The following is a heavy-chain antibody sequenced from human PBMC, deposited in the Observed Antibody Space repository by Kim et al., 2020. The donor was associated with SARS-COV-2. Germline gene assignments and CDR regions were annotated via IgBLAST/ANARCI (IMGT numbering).Heavy chain of an antibody. CDR1: GGSISSSSYY. D-gene: IGHD6-19*01. J-gene: IGHJ6*01. CDR3: ARRTDSSGWYYYYYGM. Sequence: SETLSLTCTVSGGSISSSSYYWGWIRQPPGKGLEWIGSIYYSGSTYYNPSLKSRVTISVDTSKNQFSLKLSPVTAADTAVYYCARRTDSSGWYYYYYGM. V-gene: IGHV4-39*01. CDR2: IYYSGST.